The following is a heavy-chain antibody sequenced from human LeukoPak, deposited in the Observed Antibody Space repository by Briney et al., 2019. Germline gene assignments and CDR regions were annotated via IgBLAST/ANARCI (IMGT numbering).Heavy chain of an antibody. CDR1: GFTFSSYA. V-gene: IGHV3-30-3*01. CDR3: ARGRRGIAVSTY. Sequence: GSLRLSCAASGFTFSSYAMHWVRQAPGKGLEWVAVISYDGSNKYYADSVKGRFTISRDNSKNTLYLQMNSLRAEDTAVYYCARGRRGIAVSTYWGQGTLVTVSS. D-gene: IGHD6-13*01. CDR2: ISYDGSNK. J-gene: IGHJ4*02.